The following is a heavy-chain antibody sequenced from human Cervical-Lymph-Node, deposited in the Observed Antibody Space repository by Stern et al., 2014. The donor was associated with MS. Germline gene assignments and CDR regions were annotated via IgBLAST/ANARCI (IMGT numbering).Heavy chain of an antibody. CDR2: ITGGSTYI. V-gene: IGHV3-21*04. CDR1: TFTISGYT. D-gene: IGHD3-10*01. J-gene: IGHJ4*02. Sequence: VQLVQSGGGLVKPGGSLRLSCAASTFTISGYTMHWVRQAPGKGLEWVSSITGGSTYINYSDSVRGRFPISRDNAKNSLFLQMTSLRAEDTAIYYCARSPELPPYFDGWGQGTLVTVSS. CDR3: ARSPELPPYFDG.